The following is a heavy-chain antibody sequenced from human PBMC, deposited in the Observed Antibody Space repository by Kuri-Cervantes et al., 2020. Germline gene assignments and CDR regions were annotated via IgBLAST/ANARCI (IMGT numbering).Heavy chain of an antibody. CDR1: GFTFSSYW. D-gene: IGHD6-25*01. CDR3: ASRSGSLPTMKYGMDV. V-gene: IGHV3-23*01. Sequence: GESLKISCAASGFTFSSYWMSWVRQAPGKGLEWVSTISGGGDYTYHADSVKGRFTISRDNSKNTLYLQMNSLRAEDTAVYYCASRSGSLPTMKYGMDVWGQGTTVTVSS. CDR2: ISGGGDYT. J-gene: IGHJ6*02.